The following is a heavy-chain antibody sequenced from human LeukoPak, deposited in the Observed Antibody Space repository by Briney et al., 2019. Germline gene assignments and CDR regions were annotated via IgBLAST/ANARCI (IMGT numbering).Heavy chain of an antibody. CDR2: IHTGGTT. V-gene: IGHV3-53*01. J-gene: IGHJ4*02. CDR3: VYSRGTY. Sequence: GGSLRLSCAASVFITSSDFMGWVRQAPEKGLEWVSLIHTGGTTFYTDSVKGRFTISRDTSMNTLSLQMNTLRAEDTAIYYCVYSRGTYWGQGTLVTVSS. CDR1: VFITSSDF. D-gene: IGHD3-16*01.